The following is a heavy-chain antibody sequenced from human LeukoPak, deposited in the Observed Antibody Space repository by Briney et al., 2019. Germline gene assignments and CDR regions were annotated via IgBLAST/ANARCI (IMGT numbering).Heavy chain of an antibody. CDR2: IWYDGSRK. J-gene: IGHJ4*02. V-gene: IGHV3-33*01. CDR3: ARGEGSYSAHFDY. Sequence: SGRSLRLSCAASGFTFSTYGIHWIRQAPGKGMDWVAVIWYDGSRKFYSDSVQGRFTISRDNSKNTLYLQMNSLRAEDTAVYYCARGEGSYSAHFDYWGQGTLVTVSS. CDR1: GFTFSTYG. D-gene: IGHD1-26*01.